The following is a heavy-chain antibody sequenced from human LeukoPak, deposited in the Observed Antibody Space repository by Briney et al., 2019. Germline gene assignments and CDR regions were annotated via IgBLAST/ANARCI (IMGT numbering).Heavy chain of an antibody. CDR2: ISSSGSTI. J-gene: IGHJ4*02. CDR3: ARYSSSWHYYFDY. D-gene: IGHD6-13*01. V-gene: IGHV3-11*04. Sequence: GRSLRLSCAASGFTFSDYYMSWIRQAPGKGLEWVSYISSSGSTIYYADSVKGRFTISRDNAKNSLYLQMNSLRAEDTAVYYCARYSSSWHYYFDYWGQGTLVTVSS. CDR1: GFTFSDYY.